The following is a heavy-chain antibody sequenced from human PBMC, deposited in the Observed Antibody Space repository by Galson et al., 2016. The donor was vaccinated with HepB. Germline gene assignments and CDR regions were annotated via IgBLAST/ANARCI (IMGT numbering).Heavy chain of an antibody. CDR2: ITIYGGRT. D-gene: IGHD3-3*01. V-gene: IGHV3-64D*06. Sequence: SLRLSCAASGFPFSSYAMYWVRQAPGKGLEFVSAITIYGGRTHYADSVKGRFTISRDDSKNTLNLQMSRLRTEDTAVYYCVRGRGNGCGRGYTERAAHYFDAWGQGNLVTVSS. J-gene: IGHJ5*02. CDR1: GFPFSSYA. CDR3: VRGRGNGCGRGYTERAAHYFDA.